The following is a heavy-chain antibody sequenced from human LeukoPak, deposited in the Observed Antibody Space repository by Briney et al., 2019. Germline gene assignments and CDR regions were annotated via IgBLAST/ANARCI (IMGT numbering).Heavy chain of an antibody. CDR3: APPEGIGP. D-gene: IGHD1-14*01. J-gene: IGHJ5*02. V-gene: IGHV4-38-2*01. CDR1: GYSISSGYY. Sequence: SSETLSLTCAVSGYSISSGYYWGWIRQPPGKGLEWIGSIYHSGSTYYNPSLKSRVTISVDTSKNQFSLKLSTVTAADTAVYYSAPPEGIGPWGQGTLVPVSS. CDR2: IYHSGST.